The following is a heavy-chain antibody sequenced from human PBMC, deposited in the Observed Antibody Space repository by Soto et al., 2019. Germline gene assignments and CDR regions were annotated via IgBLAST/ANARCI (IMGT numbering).Heavy chain of an antibody. Sequence: GSLRLSCAASGFTFSSYAMSWVRQAPGKGLEWVSAISGSGGSTYYADSVKGRFTISRDNSKNTLYLQMNSLRAEDTAVSYCSKDYCSGGSCYYQYYYYGMDVWGQGTTVTVS. CDR3: SKDYCSGGSCYYQYYYYGMDV. V-gene: IGHV3-23*01. CDR2: ISGSGGST. CDR1: GFTFSSYA. J-gene: IGHJ6*02. D-gene: IGHD2-15*01.